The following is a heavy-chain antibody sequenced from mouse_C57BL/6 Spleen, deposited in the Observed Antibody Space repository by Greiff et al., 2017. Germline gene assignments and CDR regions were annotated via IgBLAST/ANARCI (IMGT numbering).Heavy chain of an antibody. CDR3: ARYGGYDYLDFCV. V-gene: IGHV7-3*01. J-gene: IGHJ1*03. D-gene: IGHD2-2*01. CDR1: GFTFTDYY. Sequence: EVKLVESGGGLVQPGGSLSLSCAASGFTFTDYYMSWVRQPPGKALEWLGFIRNKANGYTTEYSAYVKGRFTISRDNSQSILYLQMNVLGAEDSATYYCARYGGYDYLDFCVWGTGTTVTVSS. CDR2: IRNKANGYTT.